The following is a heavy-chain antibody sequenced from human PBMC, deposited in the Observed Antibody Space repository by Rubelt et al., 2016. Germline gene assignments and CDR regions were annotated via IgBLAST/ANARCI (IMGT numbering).Heavy chain of an antibody. CDR3: AIDDGSGTEDY. Sequence: QVQLQQWGAGLLKPSETLSLTCAVYGGSFSGYYWSWIRQPPGKGLEWIGEINHSGSTNYNPSLKSRVTRSVDTSKNQFSRKLSSVTAADTAVYYCAIDDGSGTEDYWGQGTLVTVSS. CDR1: GGSFSGYY. D-gene: IGHD3-10*01. J-gene: IGHJ4*02. CDR2: INHSGST. V-gene: IGHV4-34*01.